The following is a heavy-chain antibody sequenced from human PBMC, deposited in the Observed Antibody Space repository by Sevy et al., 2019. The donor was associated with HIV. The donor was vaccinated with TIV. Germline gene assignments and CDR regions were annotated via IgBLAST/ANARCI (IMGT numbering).Heavy chain of an antibody. CDR3: AKDGGWYNSPPSDY. CDR1: GFTFSTYG. Sequence: GGSLRLSCSASGFTFSTYGMHWVRQAPGKGLEWVAVISYDGVKTYYTDSMKGRFTISRDNSKNTLYLQMNSLRVEDTAIYYCAKDGGWYNSPPSDYWGLGTLVTVSS. CDR2: ISYDGVKT. J-gene: IGHJ4*02. V-gene: IGHV3-30*18. D-gene: IGHD1-1*01.